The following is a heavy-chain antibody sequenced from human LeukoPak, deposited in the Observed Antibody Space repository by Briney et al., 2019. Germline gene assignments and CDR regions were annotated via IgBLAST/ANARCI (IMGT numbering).Heavy chain of an antibody. CDR3: AKATAPYYYGMDV. CDR1: GFTFSNYG. Sequence: GRSLRLSCAASGFTFSNYGMHWVRQAPGKGLEWVAVISYDGSNKYYADSVKGRFTISRDNSKNTLYLQMNSLRAEDTAVYYCAKATAPYYYGMDVWGQGTTVTVSS. CDR2: ISYDGSNK. D-gene: IGHD2-21*02. V-gene: IGHV3-30*18. J-gene: IGHJ6*02.